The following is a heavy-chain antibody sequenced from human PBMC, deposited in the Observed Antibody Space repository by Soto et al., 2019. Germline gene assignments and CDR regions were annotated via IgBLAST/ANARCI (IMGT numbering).Heavy chain of an antibody. CDR3: ARQRGYDDGAPFGY. J-gene: IGHJ4*02. V-gene: IGHV4-39*01. CDR1: GGSISSSSYY. D-gene: IGHD5-18*01. CDR2: IYYSGST. Sequence: QLQLQESGPGLVKPSETLSLTCTVSGGSISSSSYYWGWIRQPPGKGLEWIGTIYYSGSTYYNPSLKSRVTISVDTSKNPFALKLRSVTAADTAVYYCARQRGYDDGAPFGYWGQGTPVTVSS.